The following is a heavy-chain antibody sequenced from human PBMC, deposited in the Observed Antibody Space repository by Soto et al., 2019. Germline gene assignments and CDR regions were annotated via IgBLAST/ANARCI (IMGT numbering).Heavy chain of an antibody. V-gene: IGHV1-69*01. CDR1: GGTFGSYA. CDR2: IIPILNSA. Sequence: VQLVQSGAEVKKPGSSVKVYCKASGGTFGSYAITWVRRAPGQGLEWLGGIIPILNSAAYAQKFQGRFIITADEVTNTAYMELSSLRFDDTAVYYCAREAPYCSSAACPKFYDMDVWGQGTTVTVAS. D-gene: IGHD2-2*01. CDR3: AREAPYCSSAACPKFYDMDV. J-gene: IGHJ6*02.